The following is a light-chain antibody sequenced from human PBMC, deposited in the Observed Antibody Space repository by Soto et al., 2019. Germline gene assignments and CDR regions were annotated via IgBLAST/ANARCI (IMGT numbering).Light chain of an antibody. CDR1: QSISSW. CDR2: DAS. Sequence: DIQMTQSPSSLSASVGDRVTITCRASQSISSWLAWYQQKPGKAPEFLIYDASSLESGVPSRFSGSGSGREFTLTISSLQPDDFATYYCQQYNTYSYTFGQGTRLEIK. J-gene: IGKJ2*01. V-gene: IGKV1-5*01. CDR3: QQYNTYSYT.